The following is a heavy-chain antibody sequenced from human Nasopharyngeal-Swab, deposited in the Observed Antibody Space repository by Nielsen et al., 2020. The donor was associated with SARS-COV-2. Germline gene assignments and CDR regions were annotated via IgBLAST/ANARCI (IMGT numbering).Heavy chain of an antibody. CDR2: ISPTSDYI. V-gene: IGHV3-21*06. J-gene: IGHJ5*01. CDR3: VRGSYGHYDS. CDR1: GYTFSSYT. Sequence: GGSLRLFCAASGYTFSSYTMNWVRHAPGKGLEWVSSISPTSDYIYYAESVKGRFTISRDNAKNSLFLQMNSLRAEETAIYYCVRGSYGHYDSWGQGALITVSS. D-gene: IGHD4-17*01.